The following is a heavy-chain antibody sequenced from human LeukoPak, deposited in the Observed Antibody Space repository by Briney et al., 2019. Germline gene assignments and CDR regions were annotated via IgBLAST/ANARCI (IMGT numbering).Heavy chain of an antibody. V-gene: IGHV3-23*01. CDR1: GFTFSNYA. Sequence: GGSLRLSCAASGFTFSNYAMSWVRQAPGEGLEWVSSISVSGGSTFYADSVKGRFTISRDNSKNTLYLQMNSLRAEDTAVYYCAKDSYYYGSGTTFDYWGQGTLVTVSS. J-gene: IGHJ4*02. D-gene: IGHD3-10*01. CDR2: ISVSGGST. CDR3: AKDSYYYGSGTTFDY.